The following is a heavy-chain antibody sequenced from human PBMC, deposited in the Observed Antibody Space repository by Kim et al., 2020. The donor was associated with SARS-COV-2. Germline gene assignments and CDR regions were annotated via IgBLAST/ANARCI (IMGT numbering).Heavy chain of an antibody. CDR3: ARQSGFFDF. CDR1: GDSISSNYY. J-gene: IGHJ4*02. V-gene: IGHV4-39*01. Sequence: SETLSLTCTVSGDSISSNYYWGWVRQSPGKDLEWIASMFHSGTTHYNPSLKTRVTISVDTSKNQFSLSLSSVTAADTAVYYCARQSGFFDFWGQGTPVTVPS. D-gene: IGHD5-12*01. CDR2: MFHSGTT.